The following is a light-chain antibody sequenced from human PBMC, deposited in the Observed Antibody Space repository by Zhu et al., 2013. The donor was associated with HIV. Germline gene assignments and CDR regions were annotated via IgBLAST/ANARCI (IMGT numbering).Light chain of an antibody. CDR2: GAS. J-gene: IGKJ5*01. CDR1: QSVGSTF. V-gene: IGKV3-20*01. Sequence: DIVLTQSPGTLSLSPGERATLSCRASQSVGSTFLAWYQQKRGQAPRLLMYGASSRATGIPDRFSGSGSGTDFTLTISRLEPEDFAVYLCQQYNKWPITFGQGTRLDIK. CDR3: QQYNKWPIT.